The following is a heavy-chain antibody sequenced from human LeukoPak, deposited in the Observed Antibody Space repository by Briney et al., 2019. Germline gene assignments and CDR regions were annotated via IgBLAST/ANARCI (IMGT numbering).Heavy chain of an antibody. Sequence: PGGSLRLSCAASGFTFDDYGMSWVRQAPGKGLEWVSGINWNGGSTGYADSVKGRFTISRDNAKNSLYLQVNSLRAEDTALYHCARDRVGAARLMDVWGQGTTVTVSS. CDR2: INWNGGST. D-gene: IGHD1-26*01. V-gene: IGHV3-20*01. CDR1: GFTFDDYG. J-gene: IGHJ6*02. CDR3: ARDRVGAARLMDV.